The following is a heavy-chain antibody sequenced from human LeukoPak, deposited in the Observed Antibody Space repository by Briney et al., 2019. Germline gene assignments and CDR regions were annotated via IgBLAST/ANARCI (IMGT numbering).Heavy chain of an antibody. J-gene: IGHJ4*02. CDR1: GFTLTSFS. CDR3: TKVSTTGVGGRGYFDQ. Sequence: ARSRSLSCAASGFTLTSFSISWVRQPPGKGMEWVSFISDISAGDSTYYADSVRGRFTISRDSSKNTLYLQMNSLRAEDTDVYYCTKVSTTGVGGRGYFDQWGQGTQVTVSS. D-gene: IGHD1-1*01. CDR2: ISDISAGDST. V-gene: IGHV3-23*01.